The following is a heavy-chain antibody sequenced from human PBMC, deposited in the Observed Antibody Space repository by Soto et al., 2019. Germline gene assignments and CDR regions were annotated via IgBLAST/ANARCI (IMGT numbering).Heavy chain of an antibody. CDR2: ISGSGGTT. J-gene: IGHJ4*02. Sequence: EVQLLESGGGLVQPGRSLRLSCAASGFTFSNYAMSWVRQAPWQGLDCVSAISGSGGTTYYADSVKGRFTISRDNSKNTLFLQMHSLRAEDAAVYYCAKFFVETGSNRGWPWSFHYWGQGTLVTVSS. V-gene: IGHV3-23*01. D-gene: IGHD6-19*01. CDR1: GFTFSNYA. CDR3: AKFFVETGSNRGWPWSFHY.